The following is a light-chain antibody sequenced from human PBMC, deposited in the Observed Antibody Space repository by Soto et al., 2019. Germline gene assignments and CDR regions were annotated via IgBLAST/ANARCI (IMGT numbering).Light chain of an antibody. J-gene: IGKJ5*01. V-gene: IGKV1D-12*01. Sequence: DIQGTQSPSSVSASVGDRVTITSRPSQDIDGYLAWYQHKPGRTPEIXIHGASRLQSGVPARFSGSGSGTDCTLSINSQQPEDVETDDCQQAYSFTITFGQGTRLENK. CDR2: GAS. CDR1: QDIDGY. CDR3: QQAYSFTIT.